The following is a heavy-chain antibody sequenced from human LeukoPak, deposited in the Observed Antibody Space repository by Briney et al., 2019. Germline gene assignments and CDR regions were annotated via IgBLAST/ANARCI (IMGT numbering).Heavy chain of an antibody. D-gene: IGHD6-6*01. J-gene: IGHJ1*01. CDR3: ARDSSIAARPRYFQH. Sequence: GGSLRLSCAASGFTFDDYAMHWVRQAPGKGLEWVAVISYDGSNKYYADSVKGRFTISRDSSKNTLYLQMNSLRAEDTAVYYCARDSSIAARPRYFQHWGQGTLVTVSS. CDR2: ISYDGSNK. CDR1: GFTFDDYA. V-gene: IGHV3-30-3*01.